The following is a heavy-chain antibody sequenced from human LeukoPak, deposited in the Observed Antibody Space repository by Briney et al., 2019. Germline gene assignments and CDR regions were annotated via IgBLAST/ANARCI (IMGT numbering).Heavy chain of an antibody. V-gene: IGHV4-34*01. CDR3: ARDYYYGMDV. CDR1: GGSFSGYY. J-gene: IGHJ6*04. Sequence: PSETLSLTCAVYGGSFSGYYWSWIRQPPGEGLEWIGEIYHSGSTNYNPSLKSRVTISVDASKNQFSLKLSSVTAADTAVYYCARDYYYGMDVWGKGTTVTVSS. CDR2: IYHSGST.